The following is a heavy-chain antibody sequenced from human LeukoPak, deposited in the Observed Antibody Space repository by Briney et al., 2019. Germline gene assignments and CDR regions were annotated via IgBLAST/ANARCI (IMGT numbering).Heavy chain of an antibody. CDR1: GFTFSSDW. CDR2: INSDGSST. J-gene: IGHJ4*02. CDR3: ARDLVVVTANTKSDY. Sequence: GGSLRLSCGGSGFTFSSDWMHWVREAPGKGLVWVSRINSDGSSTSYADSVKGRFTISRDNAKNTLYLQMNSLRAEDTAVYYCARDLVVVTANTKSDYWGQGTLVTVSS. V-gene: IGHV3-74*01. D-gene: IGHD2-21*02.